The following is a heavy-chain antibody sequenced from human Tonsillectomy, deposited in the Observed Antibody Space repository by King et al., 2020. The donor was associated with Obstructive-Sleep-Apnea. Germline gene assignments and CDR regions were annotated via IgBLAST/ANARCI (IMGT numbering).Heavy chain of an antibody. D-gene: IGHD3-22*01. CDR3: AGSNYYDSSGSSNSDFDY. V-gene: IGHV4-39*07. CDR1: GGSISSSSYY. CDR2: IYYSGST. Sequence: QLQESGPGLVKPSETLSLTCTVSGGSISSSSYYWGWIRPPPGKGLEWIGSIYYSGSTYYNPSLKSRVTISVDTSKNQFSLKLSSVTAADTAVYYCAGSNYYDSSGSSNSDFDYWGQGTLVTVSS. J-gene: IGHJ4*02.